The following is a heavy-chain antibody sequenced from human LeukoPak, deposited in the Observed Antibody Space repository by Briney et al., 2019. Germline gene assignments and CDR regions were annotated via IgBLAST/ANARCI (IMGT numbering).Heavy chain of an antibody. Sequence: SETLSLTCTVSGGSISSYYWSWIRQPAGKGLEWIGRIYTSGSTYYNPSLKSRVTISVDTSKNQFSLKMRSETAADTAIYYCAGHRGSYYFYMDVWGKGTTVTVSS. CDR2: IYTSGST. CDR1: GGSISSYY. D-gene: IGHD3-10*01. CDR3: AGHRGSYYFYMDV. V-gene: IGHV4-4*07. J-gene: IGHJ6*03.